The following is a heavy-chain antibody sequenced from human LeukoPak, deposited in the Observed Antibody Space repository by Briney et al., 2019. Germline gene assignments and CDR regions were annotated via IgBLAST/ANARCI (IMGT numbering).Heavy chain of an antibody. J-gene: IGHJ4*02. V-gene: IGHV1-46*01. D-gene: IGHD3-3*01. CDR1: GYTFTNYY. Sequence: ASVKVSCKASGYTFTNYYMHWVRQAPGQGLEWMGIINPSGGSTSYAQKFQGRVTITADESTSTAYMELSSLRSEDTAVYYCARSPTYYDFWSGPFDYWGQGTLVTVSS. CDR2: INPSGGST. CDR3: ARSPTYYDFWSGPFDY.